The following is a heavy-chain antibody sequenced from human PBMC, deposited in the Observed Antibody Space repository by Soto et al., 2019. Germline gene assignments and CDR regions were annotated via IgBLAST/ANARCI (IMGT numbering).Heavy chain of an antibody. Sequence: AVKVSCKASGGTFSSYAISWVRQAPGQGLELMGGIIPIFGTANYAQKFQGRVTITADKSTSTAYMELSSLRSEDTAVYYCARDIAVAVFDPWGQGTLVTVSS. CDR1: GGTFSSYA. J-gene: IGHJ5*02. CDR2: IIPIFGTA. V-gene: IGHV1-69*06. CDR3: ARDIAVAVFDP. D-gene: IGHD6-19*01.